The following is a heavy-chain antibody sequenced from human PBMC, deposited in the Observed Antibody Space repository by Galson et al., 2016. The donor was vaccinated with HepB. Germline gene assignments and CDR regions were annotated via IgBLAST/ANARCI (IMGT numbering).Heavy chain of an antibody. CDR3: AKTLRTGSIVLNYYFAMDV. CDR2: ISNSGDSI. Sequence: SLRLSCAASGFIFRNYAMSWVRQAPGRGLEWVSFISNSGDSINYADSVKGRFTIARDNSRNALFLQMNSLRAEDTAVYYCAKTLRTGSIVLNYYFAMDVWGKGTTVAVSS. V-gene: IGHV3-23*01. D-gene: IGHD6-13*01. CDR1: GFIFRNYA. J-gene: IGHJ6*04.